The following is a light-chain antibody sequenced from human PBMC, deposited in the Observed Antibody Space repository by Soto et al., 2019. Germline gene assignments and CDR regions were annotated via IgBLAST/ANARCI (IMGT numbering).Light chain of an antibody. J-gene: IGLJ2*01. CDR1: SXNIGAGYD. CDR2: GNI. Sequence: QSVLTQPPSVSGAPGQRVTISCTGXSXNIGAGYDVHWYLQLPGTAPKLLIYGNINRPSGVPDRFSGSKSGTSASLAITGLQAKDEADYYCQSYDSSLSGVVFGGGTKLTVL. CDR3: QSYDSSLSGVV. V-gene: IGLV1-40*01.